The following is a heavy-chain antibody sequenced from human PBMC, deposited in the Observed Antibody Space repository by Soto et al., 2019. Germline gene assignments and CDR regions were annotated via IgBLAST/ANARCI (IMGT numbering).Heavy chain of an antibody. CDR3: ARGRSYYATALDY. J-gene: IGHJ4*02. Sequence: ASVKVSCKASGYSFNNYYMHWVRQAPGQGLEWLGMINPSGGITTSAQKFQGRATMTMDKSSTTVYLELSSLTSEDTAVYYCARGRSYYATALDYWGQGTLVTVSS. V-gene: IGHV1-46*02. CDR2: INPSGGIT. CDR1: GYSFNNYY. D-gene: IGHD2-8*01.